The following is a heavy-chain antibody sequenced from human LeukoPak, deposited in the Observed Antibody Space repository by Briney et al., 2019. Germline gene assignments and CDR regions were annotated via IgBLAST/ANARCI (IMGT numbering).Heavy chain of an antibody. Sequence: PSETLSLTCSVSGGSITKNGYHWGWIRQSPETGLEWIGSMHYSGSTYFNPSLNSRVTISVDTSKNQFSLKLTSVTAADTAVYYCCGSGWFAGPFGYWGQGALVTVSS. CDR2: MHYSGST. D-gene: IGHD6-19*01. CDR1: GGSITKNGYH. J-gene: IGHJ4*02. V-gene: IGHV4-39*07. CDR3: CGSGWFAGPFGY.